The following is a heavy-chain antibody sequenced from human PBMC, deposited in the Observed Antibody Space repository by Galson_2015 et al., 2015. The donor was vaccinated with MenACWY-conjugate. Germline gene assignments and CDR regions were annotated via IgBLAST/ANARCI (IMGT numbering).Heavy chain of an antibody. J-gene: IGHJ4*02. V-gene: IGHV3-74*01. CDR1: GFTFSSYW. D-gene: IGHD3-16*01. CDR3: AGDGGQFQSDY. Sequence: SLRLSCAASGFTFSSYWMHWVRQAPGKGLVWVSRIHRDGSSTSYADSVKGRFTISRDNAKNTLYLQMNSLRAEDTAVYYCAGDGGQFQSDYWCQRSLSTASS. CDR2: IHRDGSST.